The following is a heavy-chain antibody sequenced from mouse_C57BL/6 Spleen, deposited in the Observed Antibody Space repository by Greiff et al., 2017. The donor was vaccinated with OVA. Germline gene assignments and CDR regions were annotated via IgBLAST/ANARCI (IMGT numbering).Heavy chain of an antibody. V-gene: IGHV1-26*01. J-gene: IGHJ1*03. CDR3: SKGDYYGSPYFDV. CDR2: INPNNGGT. Sequence: EVKLVESGPELVKPGASVKISCKASGYTFTDYYMNWVKQSPGKSLEWIGDINPNNGGTSYNQKFKGKATLTVDKSSSTAYMELRSLTSEDSAVYYGSKGDYYGSPYFDVWGTGTTVTVSS. D-gene: IGHD1-1*01. CDR1: GYTFTDYY.